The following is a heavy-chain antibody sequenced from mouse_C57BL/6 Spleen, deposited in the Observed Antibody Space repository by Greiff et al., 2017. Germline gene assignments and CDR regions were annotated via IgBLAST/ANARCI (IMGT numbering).Heavy chain of an antibody. CDR1: GFTFSSYA. J-gene: IGHJ3*01. D-gene: IGHD2-5*01. CDR2: ISSGGDYI. Sequence: EVKLVESGEGLVKPGGSLKLSCAASGFTFSSYAMSWVRQTPEKRLEWVAYISSGGDYIYYADTVKGRFTISRDNARNTLYLQMSSLKSEDTAMYYCTRESNSAWFAYWGQGTLVTVSA. V-gene: IGHV5-9-1*02. CDR3: TRESNSAWFAY.